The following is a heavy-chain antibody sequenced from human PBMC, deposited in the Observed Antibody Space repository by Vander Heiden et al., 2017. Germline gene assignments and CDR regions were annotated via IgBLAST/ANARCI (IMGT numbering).Heavy chain of an antibody. J-gene: IGHJ4*02. CDR1: GFTFSSYW. CDR3: ARRRDAHGDFRFLSLDY. Sequence: EVQLVESGGGLVQPGGSLRLSCAASGFTFSSYWMSWVRQAPGKGLEWVANIKQDGSQKYYVDSVRGRFTVSRDNAKNSVYLQMSSLGAEDTAVYYCARRRDAHGDFRFLSLDYWGQGTLVTVSS. CDR2: IKQDGSQK. D-gene: IGHD4-17*01. V-gene: IGHV3-7*01.